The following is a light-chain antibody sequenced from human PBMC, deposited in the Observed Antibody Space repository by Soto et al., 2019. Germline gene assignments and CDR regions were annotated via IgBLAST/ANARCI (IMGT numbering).Light chain of an antibody. CDR3: QQYNSFWT. CDR1: QGIRND. V-gene: IGKV1-5*03. CDR2: KAS. J-gene: IGKJ1*01. Sequence: IQLTQSPSALSALVGNIVTITGRASQGIRNDLGWYQQKPGKAPKLLIYKASSLESGVPSRFGGSGSGTEFTLTISSLQPDDFATYYCQQYNSFWTFGQGTKVDIK.